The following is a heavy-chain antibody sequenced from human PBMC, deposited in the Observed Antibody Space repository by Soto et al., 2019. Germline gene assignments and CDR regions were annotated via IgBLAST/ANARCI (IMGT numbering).Heavy chain of an antibody. CDR3: ATPGGYYDY. Sequence: SETLSLTCTVSGGSISSYYWSWIRQPPGKGLEWIGYIYYSGSTNYNPSLKSRVTISVDTSKNQFSLKLSSVTAADTAVYYCATPGGYYDYWGQGTLVTVSS. D-gene: IGHD3-10*01. CDR2: IYYSGST. CDR1: GGSISSYY. J-gene: IGHJ4*02. V-gene: IGHV4-59*12.